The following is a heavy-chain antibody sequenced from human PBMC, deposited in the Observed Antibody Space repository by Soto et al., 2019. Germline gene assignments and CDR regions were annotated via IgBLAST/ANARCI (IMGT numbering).Heavy chain of an antibody. CDR2: ISAYNGNT. CDR1: GYTFTSYG. J-gene: IGHJ5*02. D-gene: IGHD3-3*01. CDR3: ARGGTSTYYDFWSGTANWFDP. V-gene: IGHV1-18*04. Sequence: ASVKVSCKASGYTFTSYGISWVRQAPGQGLEWMGWISAYNGNTNYAQKLQGRVTMTTDTSTSTAYMELRSLRSDDTAVYYCARGGTSTYYDFWSGTANWFDPWGQGTLVTVSS.